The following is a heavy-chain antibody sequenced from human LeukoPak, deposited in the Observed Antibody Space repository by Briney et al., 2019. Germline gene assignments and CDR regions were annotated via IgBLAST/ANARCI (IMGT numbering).Heavy chain of an antibody. CDR2: INHSGST. CDR1: GGSFSGYY. Sequence: PSETLSLTCAVYGGSFSGYYWSWIRQPPGKGLEWIGEINHSGSTNYNPSLKSRVTISVDTSKNQLSLKLSSVTAADTAVYYCARVRIYPRRAHFDYWGQGTLVTVSS. J-gene: IGHJ4*02. V-gene: IGHV4-34*01. D-gene: IGHD2-15*01. CDR3: ARVRIYPRRAHFDY.